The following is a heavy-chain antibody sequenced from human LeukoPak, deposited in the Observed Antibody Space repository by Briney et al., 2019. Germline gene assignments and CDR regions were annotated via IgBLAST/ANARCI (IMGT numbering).Heavy chain of an antibody. CDR1: GGSISSGGYS. CDR3: ARLGSRDAFDI. J-gene: IGHJ3*02. V-gene: IGHV4-30-2*01. CDR2: IYHGGST. D-gene: IGHD3-16*01. Sequence: SETLSLTCAVSGGSISSGGYSWSWIRQPPGKGLEWIGYIYHGGSTYYNPSLKSRVTISVDRSKNQFSLKLSSVTAADTAVYYCARLGSRDAFDIWGQGTMVTVSS.